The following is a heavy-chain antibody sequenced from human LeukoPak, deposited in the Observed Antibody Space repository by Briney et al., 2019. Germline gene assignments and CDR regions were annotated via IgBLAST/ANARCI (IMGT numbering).Heavy chain of an antibody. V-gene: IGHV4-61*02. CDR1: GGSISSAYYY. Sequence: PSETLSLTCTVSGGSISSAYYYWRWIRQPAGKGLEWIGRVYSSGNTNYNPSLKSRVTISADMSKNQFSLKLSSVIAADTAVYYCVRSGGYCTSATCHVEYFDLWGRGTLVSISS. J-gene: IGHJ2*01. CDR2: VYSSGNT. D-gene: IGHD2-2*01. CDR3: VRSGGYCTSATCHVEYFDL.